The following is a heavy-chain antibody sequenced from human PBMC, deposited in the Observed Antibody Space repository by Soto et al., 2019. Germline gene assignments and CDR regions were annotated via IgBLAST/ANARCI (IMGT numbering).Heavy chain of an antibody. CDR2: IYSGGST. V-gene: IGHV3-66*01. D-gene: IGHD2-2*01. CDR3: ARERQCSSTSCYANYYYYGMDV. J-gene: IGHJ6*02. CDR1: GFTVSSNY. Sequence: GGSLRLSCAASGFTVSSNYMSWVRQAPGKGLEWVSVIYSGGSTYYADSVKGRFTISRDNSKNTLYLQMNSLRAEDTAVYYCARERQCSSTSCYANYYYYGMDVWGQGT.